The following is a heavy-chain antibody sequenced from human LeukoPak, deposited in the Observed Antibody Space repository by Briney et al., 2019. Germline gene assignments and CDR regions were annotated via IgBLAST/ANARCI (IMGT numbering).Heavy chain of an antibody. CDR3: ARDLPSIRDVYYFDY. CDR1: GYTFTNYY. D-gene: IGHD2-2*01. J-gene: IGHJ4*02. V-gene: IGHV1-46*01. Sequence: GASVKVSCKASGYTFTNYYMNWARQAPGQGLEWMGIINPSGGSTSYAQRFQGRVTITADKSSSTAYMELSSLRSEDTAVYFCARDLPSIRDVYYFDYWGQGTLVTVSS. CDR2: INPSGGST.